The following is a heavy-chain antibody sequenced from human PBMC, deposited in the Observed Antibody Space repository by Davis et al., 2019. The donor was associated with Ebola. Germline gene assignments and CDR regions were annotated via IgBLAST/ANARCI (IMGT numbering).Heavy chain of an antibody. Sequence: ASVKVSCKASGYTFTNYYMHWVRRAPGQGPEWMGIINPNGGGTSYAKKFQGRVTMTRDTSTSTVYMELTSLRSEDTAVYYCARWFGELSFDPWGQGTLVTVSS. D-gene: IGHD3-10*01. J-gene: IGHJ5*02. CDR2: INPNGGGT. CDR1: GYTFTNYY. CDR3: ARWFGELSFDP. V-gene: IGHV1-46*03.